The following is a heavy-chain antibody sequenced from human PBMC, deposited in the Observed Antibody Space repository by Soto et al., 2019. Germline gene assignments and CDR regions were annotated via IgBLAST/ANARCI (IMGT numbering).Heavy chain of an antibody. CDR3: ARDTTIAARKPFDF. CDR2: IYYSGDT. Sequence: KPSETLSLTCAVSGYSISNGYHWGCIRQPPGKGLEWIGNIYYSGDTFYNPSLKSRVTISVDTSKNQFSLKMNSVTAADTAVYYCARDTTIAARKPFDFWGQGILVTVYS. V-gene: IGHV4-38-2*02. CDR1: GYSISNGYH. D-gene: IGHD6-6*01. J-gene: IGHJ4*02.